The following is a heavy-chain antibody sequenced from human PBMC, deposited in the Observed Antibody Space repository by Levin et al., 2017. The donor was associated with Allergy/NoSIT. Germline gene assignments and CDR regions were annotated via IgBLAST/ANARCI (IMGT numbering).Heavy chain of an antibody. V-gene: IGHV4-39*07. J-gene: IGHJ4*02. CDR1: GGSISSSSKY. CDR3: ATGDEGFDH. Sequence: SETLSLTCTVSGGSISSSSKYCGWVRQPPGKGLEWIASDYYSGSTYYNPSLKSRVTISVDTSKRQFYLRVNSVTAADTAVYYCATGDEGFDHWGQGTLVTVSS. CDR2: DYYSGST.